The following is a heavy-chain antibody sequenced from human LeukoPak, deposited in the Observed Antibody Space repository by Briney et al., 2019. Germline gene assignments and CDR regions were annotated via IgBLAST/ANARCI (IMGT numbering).Heavy chain of an antibody. CDR1: GFTFSSYW. V-gene: IGHV3-48*01. J-gene: IGHJ4*02. D-gene: IGHD3-22*01. CDR3: AREGLITMIVVVITLNYFDY. Sequence: GGSLRLSCAASGFTFSSYWMSWVRQAPGKGLEWVSYISSSGSTIYYADSVKGRFTISRDNSKNTLYLQMNSLRAEDTAVYYCAREGLITMIVVVITLNYFDYWGQGTLVTVSS. CDR2: ISSSGSTI.